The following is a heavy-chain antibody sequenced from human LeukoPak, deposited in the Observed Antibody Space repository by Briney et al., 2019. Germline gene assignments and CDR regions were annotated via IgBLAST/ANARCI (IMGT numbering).Heavy chain of an antibody. D-gene: IGHD3-10*01. CDR3: ASCYGSGSYYNGDY. CDR1: GGSISSSSYY. V-gene: IGHV4-39*01. CDR2: IYYSGST. Sequence: SETLSLTCTASGGSISSSSYYWGWIRQPPGKGLEWIGSIYYSGSTYYNPSLKSRVTISVDTSKNQFSLKLSSVTAADTAVYYCASCYGSGSYYNGDYWGQGTLDTVSS. J-gene: IGHJ4*02.